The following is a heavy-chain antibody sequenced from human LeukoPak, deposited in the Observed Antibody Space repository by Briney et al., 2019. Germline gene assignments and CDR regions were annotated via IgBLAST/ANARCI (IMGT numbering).Heavy chain of an antibody. J-gene: IGHJ3*02. D-gene: IGHD6-19*01. CDR2: ISSSSTTI. CDR1: GFTFSNYA. CDR3: AKDSGIAVAGTLRAFDI. V-gene: IGHV3-48*02. Sequence: GGSLRLSCAASGFTFSNYAMSWVRQAPGKGLEWISYISSSSTTIYYADSVKGRFTISRDNAKNSVFLEMNSLRDEDTAVYYCAKDSGIAVAGTLRAFDIWGQGTMVTVSS.